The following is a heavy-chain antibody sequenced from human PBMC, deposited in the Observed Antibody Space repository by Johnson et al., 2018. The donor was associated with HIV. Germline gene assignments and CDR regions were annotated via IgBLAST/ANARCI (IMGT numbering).Heavy chain of an antibody. CDR3: ATLNGHAFDI. Sequence: QVQLVESGGGVVQPGRSLRLSCAASGFTFSSYAMHWVRQAPGKGLEWVAVISYDGSNKYYADSVKGRFIISRDNSENTLYLQMNSLRAEDTAVYYCATLNGHAFDIWGQGTMVTVSS. CDR2: ISYDGSNK. J-gene: IGHJ3*02. V-gene: IGHV3-30-3*01. CDR1: GFTFSSYA.